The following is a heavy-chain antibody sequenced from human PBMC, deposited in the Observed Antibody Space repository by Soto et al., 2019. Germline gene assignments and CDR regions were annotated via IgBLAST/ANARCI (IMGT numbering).Heavy chain of an antibody. D-gene: IGHD5-18*01. CDR1: GGSISSGGYS. CDR2: IYHSGST. Sequence: SETLSLTCAVSGGSISSGGYSWSWIRQPPGKGLEWIGYIYHSGSTYYNPSLKSRVTISVDRSKNQFSLKLSSVTAADTAVYYCARRYGKNAFDIWGQGTMVTVSS. CDR3: ARRYGKNAFDI. V-gene: IGHV4-30-2*01. J-gene: IGHJ3*02.